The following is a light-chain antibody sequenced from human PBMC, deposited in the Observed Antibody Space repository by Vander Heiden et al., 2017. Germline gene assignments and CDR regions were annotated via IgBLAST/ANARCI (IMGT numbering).Light chain of an antibody. CDR2: WAS. CDR3: QQYYSTSWT. J-gene: IGKJ1*01. V-gene: IGKV4-1*01. CDR1: QSVLYSSNNKTY. Sequence: IVMTQSPDSLAVSPGERATIHCKSSQSVLYSSNNKTYLAWYQQKPGQPPKLLFYWASTRESGVPDRFSGSGSGTDFTLTISSLQAEDVAVYYCQQYYSTSWTFGQGTKVEIK.